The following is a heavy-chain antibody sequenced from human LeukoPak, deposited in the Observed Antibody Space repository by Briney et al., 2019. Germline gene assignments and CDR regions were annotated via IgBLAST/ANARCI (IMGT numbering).Heavy chain of an antibody. CDR2: IYTSGST. CDR1: GGSISSYY. Sequence: KSSETLSLTCTVSGGSISSYYWSWIRQPAGKGLEWIGRIYTSGSTNYNPSLKSRVTMSVDTSKNQFSLKLSSVTAADTAVYYCARDILPPYYDFWSGYYKNWFDPWGQGTLVTVSS. J-gene: IGHJ5*02. CDR3: ARDILPPYYDFWSGYYKNWFDP. D-gene: IGHD3-3*01. V-gene: IGHV4-4*07.